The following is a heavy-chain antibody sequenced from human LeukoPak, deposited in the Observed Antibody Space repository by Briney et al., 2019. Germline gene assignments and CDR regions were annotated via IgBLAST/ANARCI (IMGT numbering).Heavy chain of an antibody. Sequence: SETLSLTCTVSGGSVRNGIYYWSWIRQPPGEGLEWIGHMYYSGSTNYNPSLKSRVTISVDTSKNQFSLKLSSVTAADTAVYYCARASEIKYYYESSGYPAYFDYWGQGTLVTVSS. CDR2: MYYSGST. J-gene: IGHJ4*02. V-gene: IGHV4-61*01. CDR3: ARASEIKYYYESSGYPAYFDY. D-gene: IGHD3-22*01. CDR1: GGSVRNGIYY.